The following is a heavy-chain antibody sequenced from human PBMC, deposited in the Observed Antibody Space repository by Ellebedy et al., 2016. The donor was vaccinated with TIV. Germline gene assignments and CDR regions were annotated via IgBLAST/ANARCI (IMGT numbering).Heavy chain of an antibody. D-gene: IGHD6-19*01. CDR2: IYYSGST. CDR1: GGSISSYY. V-gene: IGHV4-59*08. CDR3: ARHDLAVGYFDY. J-gene: IGHJ4*02. Sequence: SETLSLTCTVSGGSISSYYWSWIRQPPGKGLEWIGYIYYSGSTNYNPSLKSRVTISVDTSKNQFSLKLSSVTAADTAVYYCARHDLAVGYFDYWGQGTLVTVSS.